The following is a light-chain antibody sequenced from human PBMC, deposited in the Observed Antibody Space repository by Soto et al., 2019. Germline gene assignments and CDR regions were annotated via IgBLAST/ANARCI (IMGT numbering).Light chain of an antibody. Sequence: DIQMTKSPSSLSASVGDRFTITCRASQSIGSSLNWYQQKPGKAPKLLIYTASTLQSGVPSRFSGSGSGTDFTLTINSLQPEDFATYYCQQSYSTPKTFGQGTNVDVK. J-gene: IGKJ1*01. CDR3: QQSYSTPKT. CDR1: QSIGSS. CDR2: TAS. V-gene: IGKV1-39*01.